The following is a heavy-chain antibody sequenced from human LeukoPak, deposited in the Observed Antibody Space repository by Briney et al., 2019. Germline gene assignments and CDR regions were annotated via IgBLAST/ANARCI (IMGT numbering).Heavy chain of an antibody. J-gene: IGHJ5*02. Sequence: PSETLSLTCTVSGGSISNYYWSWIRQPAGKGLEWIGRIYTGSTIYNPSLKSRVTMSVDTSKNEFSLKLSSVTAADTAVYYCARDMIREPYNWFDPWGQGTLVTVSS. V-gene: IGHV4-4*07. CDR1: GGSISNYY. CDR3: ARDMIREPYNWFDP. CDR2: IYTGST. D-gene: IGHD3-10*01.